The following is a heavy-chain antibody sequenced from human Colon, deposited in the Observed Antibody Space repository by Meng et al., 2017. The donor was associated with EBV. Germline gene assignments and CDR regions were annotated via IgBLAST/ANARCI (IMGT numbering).Heavy chain of an antibody. CDR3: ARRRGGSGRDC. CDR1: GGSISSSHYY. J-gene: IGHJ4*02. V-gene: IGHV4-39*01. CDR2: IYHSGST. D-gene: IGHD3-10*01. Sequence: QLQLQESGQGLVKPSEPLSLTCTGSGGSISSSHYYWGWVRQPPGKGLQWIGTIYHSGSTSYNPSLQSRVTMFVDTSKNQFSLMLTSVTATDTAVYYCARRRGGSGRDCWGQGTLVTVSS.